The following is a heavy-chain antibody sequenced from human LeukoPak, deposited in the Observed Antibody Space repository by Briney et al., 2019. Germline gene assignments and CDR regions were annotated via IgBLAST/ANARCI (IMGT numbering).Heavy chain of an antibody. V-gene: IGHV4-39*01. Sequence: PSETLSLTCTVSGGSISSSTYYWGWIRQTPGTGLEWIGSFYYSGSTYYNPSLKSRVTISVHTSRTQFSLKLSSVTAADTAVYYCARATEWGPYYYDSSGNNPKFDPWGQGTLVTVSS. CDR3: ARATEWGPYYYDSSGNNPKFDP. J-gene: IGHJ5*02. CDR1: GGSISSSTYY. CDR2: FYYSGST. D-gene: IGHD3-22*01.